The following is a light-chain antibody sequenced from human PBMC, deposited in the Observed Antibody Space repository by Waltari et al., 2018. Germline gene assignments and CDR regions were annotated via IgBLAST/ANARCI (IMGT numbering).Light chain of an antibody. Sequence: TVLTQSPATLSVSPGEIGTLSCRTSQSVVTYLAWYQHQPGQAPRLLIFGASARATGIPASSSGRGSGAELIPTISGLQSEDAAVYYCQQYNNGRPGTFGQGTKVE. J-gene: IGKJ1*01. V-gene: IGKV3-15*01. CDR1: QSVVTY. CDR3: QQYNNGRPGT. CDR2: GAS.